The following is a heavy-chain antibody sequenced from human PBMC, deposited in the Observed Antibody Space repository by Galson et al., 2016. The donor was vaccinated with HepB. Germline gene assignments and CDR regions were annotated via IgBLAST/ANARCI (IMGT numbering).Heavy chain of an antibody. CDR3: ARHGPVTTHFF. CDR2: FYYTGHT. Sequence: LSLTCTVSDDSITSTSYYWGWIRQPPGKGLEWIGSFYYTGHTFYNPSLKSRLTLSCDTSKKQFSLKLRSVTAADTAVYYCARHGPVTTHFFWGQGTLVTVSS. J-gene: IGHJ4*02. V-gene: IGHV4-39*01. D-gene: IGHD4-17*01. CDR1: DDSITSTSYY.